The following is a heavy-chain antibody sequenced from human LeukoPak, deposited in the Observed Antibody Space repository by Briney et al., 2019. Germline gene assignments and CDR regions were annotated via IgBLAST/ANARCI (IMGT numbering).Heavy chain of an antibody. Sequence: GGSQRLSCAASGFTFSNAWMSWVRQAPGKGLEWVGRIKSKTDGGTTDYAAPVKGRFTISRDDSKNTLYLQMNSLKTEDTAVYYCTTDLGENWGNAFDIWGQGTMVTVSS. CDR3: TTDLGENWGNAFDI. CDR1: GFTFSNAW. V-gene: IGHV3-15*01. D-gene: IGHD7-27*01. J-gene: IGHJ3*02. CDR2: IKSKTDGGTT.